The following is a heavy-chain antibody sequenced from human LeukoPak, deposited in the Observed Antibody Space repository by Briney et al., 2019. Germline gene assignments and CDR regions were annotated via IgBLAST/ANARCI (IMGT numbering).Heavy chain of an antibody. CDR2: IGRSGTTI. Sequence: KSGGSLRLSCAASGFTFSDYYMSWIRQAPGKGLEWVSYIGRSGTTIHYADSVKGRFTISWDNAKKSVYLQMNSLRAEDTAVYYCARDRWGYSYGGYWGQGTLVTVSS. CDR3: ARDRWGYSYGGY. V-gene: IGHV3-11*04. J-gene: IGHJ4*02. D-gene: IGHD5-18*01. CDR1: GFTFSDYY.